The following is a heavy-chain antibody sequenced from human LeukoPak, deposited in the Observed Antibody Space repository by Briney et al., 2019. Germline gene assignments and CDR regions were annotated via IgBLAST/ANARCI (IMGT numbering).Heavy chain of an antibody. D-gene: IGHD2-15*01. CDR1: GGSISSSSYY. J-gene: IGHJ4*02. CDR3: ARLVVVAADNDY. Sequence: PSETLSLTCTVSGGSISSSSYYWGWIRQPPGKGLEWIGSIYYSGSTYYNPSLKSRVTISVDTSKNQFSLKLSSVTAADTAVYYCARLVVVAADNDYWAREPWSPSPQ. V-gene: IGHV4-39*07. CDR2: IYYSGST.